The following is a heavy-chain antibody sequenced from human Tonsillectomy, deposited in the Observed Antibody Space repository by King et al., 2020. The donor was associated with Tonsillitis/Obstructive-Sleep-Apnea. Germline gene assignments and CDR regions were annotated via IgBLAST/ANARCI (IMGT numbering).Heavy chain of an antibody. CDR1: GFTFTSSA. CDR3: AADDPYYDSSGYYYRYYYYGMDV. J-gene: IGHJ6*02. Sequence: QLVQSGPEVKKPGTSVKVSCKASGFTFTSSAMQWVRQARGQRLEWIGWIVVGSGNTNYEQKFQERVTITRDMSISTAYMELSSLRSEDTAVYYCAADDPYYDSSGYYYRYYYYGMDVWGQGTTVTVSS. D-gene: IGHD3-22*01. CDR2: IVVGSGNT. V-gene: IGHV1-58*02.